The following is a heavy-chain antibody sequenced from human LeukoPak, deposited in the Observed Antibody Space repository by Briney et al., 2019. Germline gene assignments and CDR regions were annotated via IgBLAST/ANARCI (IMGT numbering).Heavy chain of an antibody. Sequence: SQTLSLTCTVSGGSISSGGYYWSWIRQPPGKGLEWIGYIYHSGSTYYNPSLKSRVTISVDRSKNQFSLKLSSVTAADTAVYYCARAPGIAATGYDYWGQGTLVTVSS. CDR1: GGSISSGGYY. CDR3: ARAPGIAATGYDY. J-gene: IGHJ4*02. D-gene: IGHD6-13*01. V-gene: IGHV4-30-2*01. CDR2: IYHSGST.